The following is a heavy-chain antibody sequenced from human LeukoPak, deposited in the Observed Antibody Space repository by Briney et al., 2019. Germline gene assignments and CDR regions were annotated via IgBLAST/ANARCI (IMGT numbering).Heavy chain of an antibody. V-gene: IGHV1-24*01. J-gene: IGHJ4*02. D-gene: IGHD6-19*01. CDR1: GYTLTELS. CDR3: ATGSDSSGWYDFDY. CDR2: FDPEDGET. Sequence: ASVKVSCKVSGYTLTELSMHWVRQAPGKGLEWMGGFDPEDGETIYAQKSQGRVTMTEDTSTDTAYMELSSLRSEDTAVYYCATGSDSSGWYDFDYWGQGTLVTVSS.